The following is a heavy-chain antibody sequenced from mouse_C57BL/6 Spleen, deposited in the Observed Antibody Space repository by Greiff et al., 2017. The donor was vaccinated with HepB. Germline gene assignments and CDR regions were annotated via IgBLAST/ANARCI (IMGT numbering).Heavy chain of an antibody. Sequence: EVQVVESGGGLVKPGGSLKLSCAASGFTFSDYGMHWVRQAPEKGLEWVAYISSGSSTIYYADTVKGRFTISRDNAKNTLFLQMTSLRSEDTAMYYCARGDGYYVYAMDYWGQGTSVTVSS. J-gene: IGHJ4*01. CDR1: GFTFSDYG. D-gene: IGHD2-3*01. CDR3: ARGDGYYVYAMDY. CDR2: ISSGSSTI. V-gene: IGHV5-17*01.